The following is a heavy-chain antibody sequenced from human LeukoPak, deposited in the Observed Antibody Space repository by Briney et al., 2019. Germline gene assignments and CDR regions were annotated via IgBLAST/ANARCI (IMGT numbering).Heavy chain of an antibody. CDR2: ISGSGGST. Sequence: GGSLRLSCAASGFTFSSYAMSWVRQAPGKGLEWVSAISGSGGSTYYADSVKGRFTISRDNSKNTLYLQMNSLRAEDTAVYYCSKDLAYSNHARGWGQRTLVTVPS. V-gene: IGHV3-23*01. CDR1: GFTFSSYA. D-gene: IGHD3-16*01. J-gene: IGHJ4*02. CDR3: SKDLAYSNHARG.